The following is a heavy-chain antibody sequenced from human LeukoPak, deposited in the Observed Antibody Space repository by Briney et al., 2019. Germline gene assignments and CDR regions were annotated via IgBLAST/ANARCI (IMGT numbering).Heavy chain of an antibody. Sequence: SETLSLTCTVSGGSISSYYWSWIRQPPGKGLECIGYMYYSGSTNYNPSLKSRVTISVDTSRNQFSLKLSSVTAADTAVYYCARARWGDTMGYYYYYMDVWGKGTTVTISS. CDR3: ARARWGDTMGYYYYYMDV. V-gene: IGHV4-59*01. CDR2: MYYSGST. D-gene: IGHD2-21*02. J-gene: IGHJ6*03. CDR1: GGSISSYY.